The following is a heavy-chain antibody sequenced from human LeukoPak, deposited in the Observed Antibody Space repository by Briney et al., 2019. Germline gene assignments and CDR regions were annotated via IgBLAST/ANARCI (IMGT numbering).Heavy chain of an antibody. J-gene: IGHJ1*01. V-gene: IGHV1-2*02. D-gene: IGHD5-12*01. CDR3: ASAPKDIGH. CDR1: GYTFSTYA. Sequence: PGASVKVSCKASGYTFSTYAITWVRQAPGQGLEWMGWINPNSGGTNYAQKFQGRVTMTRDTSISTAYMELSRLRSDDTAVYYCASAPKDIGHWGQGTLVTVSS. CDR2: INPNSGGT.